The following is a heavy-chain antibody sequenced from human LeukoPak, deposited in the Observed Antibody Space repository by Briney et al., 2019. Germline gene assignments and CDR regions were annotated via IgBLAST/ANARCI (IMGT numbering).Heavy chain of an antibody. Sequence: PGGSLRLSCAASGFTFSSYAVHWVRQAPGKGLEWVAVIWYDGRTKYYADSVKGRFTISRDNSKNTLFLQMNSLRAEDTAVYSCARGEYYYDSSGYPDYWGQGTLVTVSS. V-gene: IGHV3-33*08. CDR2: IWYDGRTK. CDR1: GFTFSSYA. J-gene: IGHJ4*02. CDR3: ARGEYYYDSSGYPDY. D-gene: IGHD3-22*01.